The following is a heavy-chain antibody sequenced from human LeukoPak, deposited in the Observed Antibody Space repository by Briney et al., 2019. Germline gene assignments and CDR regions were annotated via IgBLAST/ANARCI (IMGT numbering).Heavy chain of an antibody. Sequence: ASVKVSCKASGYTFTSYYMHWVRQGPGQGIEWMGISNPSCGSTSYAQKFHGRVTTTRDTPPSTVYMELCSLRSEDTAVYYCARTYPVTTTRYYYGMDGGSQGTTVTVSS. V-gene: IGHV1-46*01. D-gene: IGHD4-17*01. CDR3: ARTYPVTTTRYYYGMDG. J-gene: IGHJ6*02. CDR2: SNPSCGST. CDR1: GYTFTSYY.